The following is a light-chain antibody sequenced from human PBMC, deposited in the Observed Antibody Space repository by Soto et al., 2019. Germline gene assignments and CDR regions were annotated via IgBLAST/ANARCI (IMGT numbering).Light chain of an antibody. CDR1: QIVGATY. CDR2: GSS. Sequence: EIVLTQSPGTLSLSPGERATLSCRASQIVGATYLAWYQQKPGQAPRLLIYGSSRRAPGIPDRFSGSGSGTDFTLTISRREPEDFAVYYCQQYGTSPMYTFGQGTKLEIK. CDR3: QQYGTSPMYT. J-gene: IGKJ2*01. V-gene: IGKV3-20*01.